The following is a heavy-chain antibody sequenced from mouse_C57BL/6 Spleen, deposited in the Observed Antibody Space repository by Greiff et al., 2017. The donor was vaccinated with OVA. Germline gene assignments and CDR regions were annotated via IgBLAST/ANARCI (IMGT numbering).Heavy chain of an antibody. Sequence: EVQLQQSGPELVKPGASVKMSCKASGYTFTDYNMHWVKQSHGKSLEWSGYINPNNGGTSYNQKFKGKATLTVNKSSSTAYMELRSLTSEDSAVYYCARGLYYGSSYGGFAYWGQGTLVTVSA. CDR2: INPNNGGT. CDR3: ARGLYYGSSYGGFAY. J-gene: IGHJ3*01. V-gene: IGHV1-22*01. CDR1: GYTFTDYN. D-gene: IGHD1-1*01.